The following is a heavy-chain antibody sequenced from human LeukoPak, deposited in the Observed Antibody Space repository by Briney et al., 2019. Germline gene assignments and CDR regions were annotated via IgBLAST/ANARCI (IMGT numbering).Heavy chain of an antibody. CDR2: IYYSGST. J-gene: IGHJ1*01. Sequence: PSESLSLAWTVSGGSIISYYWSWIRQPPGKGREWSGGIYYSGSTNYNPSLTSRVTISVATSKNQFSLRLRSVTAADTAVYSCVRVESGSSSWFSFWGQGTLVTVSS. CDR1: GGSIISYY. D-gene: IGHD6-13*01. CDR3: VRVESGSSSWFSF. V-gene: IGHV4-59*08.